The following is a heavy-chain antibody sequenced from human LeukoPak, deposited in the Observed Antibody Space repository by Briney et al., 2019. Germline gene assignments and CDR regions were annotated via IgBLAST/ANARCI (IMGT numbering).Heavy chain of an antibody. CDR1: GFNYSSYT. J-gene: IGHJ3*02. V-gene: IGHV3-23*01. CDR2: ISASRGIT. D-gene: IGHD2-2*01. CDR3: AKGGIVVVPAAFAFDI. Sequence: PGGSLRLSCAASGFNYSSYTMNWVRQAPGMGLEWLSYISASRGITYYADSVKGRFTISRDNSKNTLYLQINSLRAEDTAVYYCAKGGIVVVPAAFAFDIWGQGTMVTVSS.